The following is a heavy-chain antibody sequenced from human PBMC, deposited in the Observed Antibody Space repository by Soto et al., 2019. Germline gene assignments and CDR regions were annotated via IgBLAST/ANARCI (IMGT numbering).Heavy chain of an antibody. J-gene: IGHJ6*02. D-gene: IGHD6-19*01. Sequence: QVQLVQSGAEVKKPGSSVKVSCTASGGTFSSYAISWVRQAPGQGLEWMGGIIPIFGTANYAQKFQGRVTITADESTSTDYLELSSLRSEDTAVYYCAREGEGSGWYYYGMDVWGQGTTVTVSS. CDR2: IIPIFGTA. CDR3: AREGEGSGWYYYGMDV. V-gene: IGHV1-69*01. CDR1: GGTFSSYA.